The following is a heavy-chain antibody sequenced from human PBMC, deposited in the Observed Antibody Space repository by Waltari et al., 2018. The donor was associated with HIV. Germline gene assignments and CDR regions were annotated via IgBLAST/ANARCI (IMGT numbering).Heavy chain of an antibody. CDR1: GGSISSSSYY. J-gene: IGHJ4*02. CDR2: IYYSGST. D-gene: IGHD3-22*01. CDR3: ARRHSSGYSYYFDY. Sequence: QLQLQESGPGLVKPSETLSLTCTVSGGSISSSSYYWGWIRQPPGKGLEWIGSIYYSGSTYYNPSLKSRVTISVDTSKNQFSLKLSSVTAADTAVYYCARRHSSGYSYYFDYWGQGTLVTVSS. V-gene: IGHV4-39*01.